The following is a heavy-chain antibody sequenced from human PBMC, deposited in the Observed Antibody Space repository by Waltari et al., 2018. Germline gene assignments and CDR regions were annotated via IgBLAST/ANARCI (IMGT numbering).Heavy chain of an antibody. V-gene: IGHV1-8*01. CDR1: GYTFTSYD. CDR3: ARVYDFWSGYHFYYGMDV. D-gene: IGHD3-3*01. Sequence: QVQLVQSGAEVKKPGASVKVSCKASGYTFTSYDINWVRQATGQGLEWMGWMKPNSGNTGYAQKVQGRVTMTRNTAISTAYMELSSLRSEDTAVYYCARVYDFWSGYHFYYGMDVWGQGTTVTVSS. CDR2: MKPNSGNT. J-gene: IGHJ6*02.